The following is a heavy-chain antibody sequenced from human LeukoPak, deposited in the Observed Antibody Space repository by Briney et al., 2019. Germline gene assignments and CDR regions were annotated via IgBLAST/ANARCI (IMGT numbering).Heavy chain of an antibody. J-gene: IGHJ4*02. V-gene: IGHV3-23*01. Sequence: GGSLRLSCAASGFSFSTYVICWVRQAPGKGLEWVSAISGSGGSTYYADSVKGRFTISRDNSKNTLYLQMNSLRAEDTAVYYCAKDSYDFWSGGFFDYWGQGTLVTVSS. CDR1: GFSFSTYV. CDR2: ISGSGGST. D-gene: IGHD3-3*01. CDR3: AKDSYDFWSGGFFDY.